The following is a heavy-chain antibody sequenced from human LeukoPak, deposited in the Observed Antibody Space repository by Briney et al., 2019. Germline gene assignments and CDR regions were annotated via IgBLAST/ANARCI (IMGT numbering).Heavy chain of an antibody. J-gene: IGHJ4*02. CDR3: ARDNYYDSSGYYYYFDC. D-gene: IGHD3-22*01. V-gene: IGHV4-34*01. Sequence: SETLSLTCAVYGGSFSGYYWSWIRQPPGKGLEWIGEINHSGSTNYNPSLKSRVTISVDTSKNQFSLKLSSVTAADTAVYYCARDNYYDSSGYYYYFDCWGQGTLVTVSS. CDR2: INHSGST. CDR1: GGSFSGYY.